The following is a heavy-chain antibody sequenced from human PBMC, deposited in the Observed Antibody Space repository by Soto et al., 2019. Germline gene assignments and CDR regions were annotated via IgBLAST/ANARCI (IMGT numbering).Heavy chain of an antibody. CDR3: ARDAAGFGELFPNYYYYYGMDV. D-gene: IGHD3-10*01. J-gene: IGHJ6*02. CDR2: IKQDGSEK. CDR1: GFTFSSYW. V-gene: IGHV3-7*05. Sequence: GGSLRLSCAASGFTFSSYWMSWVRQAPGKGLEWVANIKQDGSEKYYVDSVKGRFTISRDNAKNSLYLQMNSLRAEDTAVYYCARDAAGFGELFPNYYYYYGMDVWGQGTTVTVSS.